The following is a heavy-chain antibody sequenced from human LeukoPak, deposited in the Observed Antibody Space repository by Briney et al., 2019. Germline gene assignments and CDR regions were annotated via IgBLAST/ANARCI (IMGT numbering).Heavy chain of an antibody. V-gene: IGHV3-11*04. Sequence: GGSLRLSCAASGITSSDNFMSWIRQAPGKGLEWVSYISKSDGTIYYADSVKGRFTISRDNAKNSLYLQMNSLRAEDTAVYYCARDAYYYDSSGYYPFDYWGQGTLVTVSS. CDR2: ISKSDGTI. J-gene: IGHJ4*02. CDR3: ARDAYYYDSSGYYPFDY. D-gene: IGHD3-22*01. CDR1: GITSSDNF.